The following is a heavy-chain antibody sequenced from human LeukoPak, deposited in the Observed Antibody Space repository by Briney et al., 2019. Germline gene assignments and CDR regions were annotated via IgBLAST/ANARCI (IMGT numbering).Heavy chain of an antibody. J-gene: IGHJ4*02. Sequence: AGGSLRLSCAASGFIFSDYWMHWVRQVPGKGLGWVSTIKGDGTITNYADSVKGRFTISRDNAKNTLYLQMNSLRVEDSGIYYCARDGPAATGPDLDYWGQGTLVTVSS. CDR1: GFIFSDYW. CDR2: IKGDGTIT. V-gene: IGHV3-74*01. CDR3: ARDGPAATGPDLDY. D-gene: IGHD6-13*01.